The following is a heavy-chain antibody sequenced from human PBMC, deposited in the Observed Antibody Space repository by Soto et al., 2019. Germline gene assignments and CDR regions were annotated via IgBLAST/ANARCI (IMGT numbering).Heavy chain of an antibody. CDR3: TREIPHYGDYDY. V-gene: IGHV3-15*01. J-gene: IGHJ4*02. CDR2: IKSKTDGGTT. CDR1: GVTFSNPW. Sequence: PWGSLRISWAASGVTFSNPWVSRVRQAPGKGLEWVGRIKSKTDGGTTDYAAPVKGRFTISRDDSKNTLYLQMNSLKTEDTAVYYCTREIPHYGDYDYWGQGTLVTVSS. D-gene: IGHD4-17*01.